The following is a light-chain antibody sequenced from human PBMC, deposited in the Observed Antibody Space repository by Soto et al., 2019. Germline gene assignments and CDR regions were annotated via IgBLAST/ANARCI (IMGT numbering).Light chain of an antibody. CDR3: QQYHSYSLT. CDR1: QSIDSW. Sequence: DIPMTQSPSTLSASVEDRVTITCRASQSIDSWLAWYQQKPGKAPKLLIYKASSLESGVPSRFSGSGSGTEFTLTISSLQPDDSATYYCQQYHSYSLTFGGGTKVEI. V-gene: IGKV1-5*03. J-gene: IGKJ4*01. CDR2: KAS.